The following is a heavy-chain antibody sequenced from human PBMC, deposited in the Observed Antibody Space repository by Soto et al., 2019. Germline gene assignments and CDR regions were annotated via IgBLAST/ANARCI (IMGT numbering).Heavy chain of an antibody. CDR1: GITFSNAW. CDR3: TIDRVGACNYYYGMDV. V-gene: IGHV3-15*01. CDR2: INRRADAGTT. D-gene: IGHD1-26*01. J-gene: IGHJ6*02. Sequence: EVQLVESGGGLVKPGGSLRLACAASGITFSNAWMSWVRQAPGKGLEWVGRINRRADAGTTDYAAPVRGRFTVSRDDSENTLYLQMDSLKTEDTAIYYCTIDRVGACNYYYGMDVWGQGTTVTVSS.